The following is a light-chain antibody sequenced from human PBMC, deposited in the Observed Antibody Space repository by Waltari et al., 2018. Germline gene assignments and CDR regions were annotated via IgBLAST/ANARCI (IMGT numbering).Light chain of an antibody. CDR1: NSDVGNYNL. CDR2: EVI. J-gene: IGLJ1*01. V-gene: IGLV2-23*02. Sequence: QSALTQPASVSGTPGQSITISCTGTNSDVGNYNLVSWYQHHPGEAPKLMICEVIKRPSGVANRFSGSKAGNTASLTVAGLQAEDEADYYCCSYAGSGTYVFGTGTKVTVL. CDR3: CSYAGSGTYV.